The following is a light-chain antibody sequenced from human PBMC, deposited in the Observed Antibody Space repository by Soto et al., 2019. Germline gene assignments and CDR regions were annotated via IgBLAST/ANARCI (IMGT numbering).Light chain of an antibody. CDR1: QTISRW. CDR3: QQTYTTPEIT. CDR2: DAS. Sequence: DIQLTQTPSTLSASVGDEVTITCRASQTISRWLAWYQQKPGRAPKLLIYDASTLESGVPSRFSGSGSETEFTLTISRLQPDDFAIYYCQQTYTTPEITFGQGTRLEIK. J-gene: IGKJ5*01. V-gene: IGKV1-5*01.